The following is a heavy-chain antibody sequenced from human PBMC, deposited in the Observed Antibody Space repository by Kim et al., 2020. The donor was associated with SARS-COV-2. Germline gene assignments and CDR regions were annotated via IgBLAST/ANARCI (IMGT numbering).Heavy chain of an antibody. CDR3: ARQDREFPVRVSWFDP. Sequence: PSLKSRVTISVDTSKTQFSLRLSSVTGAETAVYYCARQDREFPVRVSWFDPWGQGTLVTVSS. D-gene: IGHD3-10*01. J-gene: IGHJ5*02. V-gene: IGHV4-39*01.